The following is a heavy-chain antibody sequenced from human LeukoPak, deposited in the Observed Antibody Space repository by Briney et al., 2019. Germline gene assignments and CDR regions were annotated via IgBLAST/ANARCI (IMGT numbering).Heavy chain of an antibody. CDR1: GGSISSYY. CDR2: IYTSGST. D-gene: IGHD3-22*01. J-gene: IGHJ4*02. CDR3: ARGGGDRGRYYDSSGYLFDY. V-gene: IGHV4-4*07. Sequence: SETLSLTCTVSGGSISSYYWSWIRQPAGKGLEWIGRIYTSGSTNYNPSLKSRVTMSVDTSKNQFSLKLSSVTAADTAVYYCARGGGDRGRYYDSSGYLFDYWGQGTLVTVSS.